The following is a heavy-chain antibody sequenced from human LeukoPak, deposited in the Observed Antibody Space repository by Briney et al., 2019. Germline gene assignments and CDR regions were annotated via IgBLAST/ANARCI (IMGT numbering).Heavy chain of an antibody. CDR3: AKAKTAGTSRYYYYGMDV. D-gene: IGHD6-13*01. CDR1: EFTFSSYA. Sequence: PGGSLRLSCAASEFTFSSYAMTWVRQAPGKGLEWVSAISASGGSTYYADSVKGRFTISRDNSKNTLYLQMNSLRAEDTAVYCCAKAKTAGTSRYYYYGMDVWAKGPRSPSP. J-gene: IGHJ6*02. CDR2: ISASGGST. V-gene: IGHV3-23*01.